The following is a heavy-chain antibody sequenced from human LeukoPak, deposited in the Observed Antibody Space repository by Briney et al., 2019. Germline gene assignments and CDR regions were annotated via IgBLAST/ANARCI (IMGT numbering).Heavy chain of an antibody. CDR2: IGGYKGNT. V-gene: IGHV1-18*01. CDR3: ARYRGLGCTCGIFDY. D-gene: IGHD2-8*02. CDR1: GYTFTGYG. Sequence: ASVKVSCKASGYTFTGYGISWVRQAPGQGLEWMGWIGGYKGNTYYTQDFQGRVIMTTDISTNTAYMELRSLRSDDTAVYYCARYRGLGCTCGIFDYWGQGTPVTVSS. J-gene: IGHJ4*02.